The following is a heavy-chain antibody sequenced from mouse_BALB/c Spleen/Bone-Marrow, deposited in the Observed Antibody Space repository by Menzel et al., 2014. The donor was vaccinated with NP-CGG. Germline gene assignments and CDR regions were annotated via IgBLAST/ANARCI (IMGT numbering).Heavy chain of an antibody. CDR3: ARDRNYGSNWYFDV. CDR2: IRNKANGYTT. CDR1: GFTFTDYY. Sequence: EVKLMESGGGLVQPGGSLRLSCATSGFTFTDYYMSWVRQPPGKAVEWLGFIRNKANGYTTDYSASVKGRFTISRDNSQSILYLQMNILRTEDSATYYRARDRNYGSNWYFDVWGAGTTVTVSS. V-gene: IGHV7-3*02. J-gene: IGHJ1*01. D-gene: IGHD1-1*01.